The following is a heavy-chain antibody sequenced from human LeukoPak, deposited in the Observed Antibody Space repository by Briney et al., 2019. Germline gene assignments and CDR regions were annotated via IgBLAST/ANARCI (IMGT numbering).Heavy chain of an antibody. Sequence: GGSLRLSCAASGFTFDDYGMSWVRQAPGKGLEWVSGINWNGGSTGCADSVKGRFTISRDNAKNSLYLQMNSLRAEDTALYYCARGYYDYVWGSSDYFDYWGQGTLVTVSS. J-gene: IGHJ4*02. V-gene: IGHV3-20*04. D-gene: IGHD3-16*01. CDR2: INWNGGST. CDR1: GFTFDDYG. CDR3: ARGYYDYVWGSSDYFDY.